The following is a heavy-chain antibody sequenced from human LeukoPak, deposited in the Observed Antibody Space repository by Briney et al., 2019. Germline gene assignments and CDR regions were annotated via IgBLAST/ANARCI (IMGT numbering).Heavy chain of an antibody. CDR3: AKDMQLWYFDY. V-gene: IGHV3-30*02. D-gene: IGHD5-18*01. CDR1: RFTFSSYG. Sequence: GGSLRLSCAASRFTFSSYGMHWFRQAPGKGLEWVAFIRYDGSNKYYADSVKGRFTISRDNSKSTLFLQMNSLRAEDTAVYYCAKDMQLWYFDYWGQGTLVTVSS. J-gene: IGHJ4*02. CDR2: IRYDGSNK.